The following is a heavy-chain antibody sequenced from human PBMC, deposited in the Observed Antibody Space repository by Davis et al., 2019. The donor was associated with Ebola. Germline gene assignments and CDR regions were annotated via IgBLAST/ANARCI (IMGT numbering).Heavy chain of an antibody. D-gene: IGHD1-1*01. CDR2: IHGGNGNR. Sequence: AASVKVSCKASGYTFSSYDIHWVRQAPGQRLEWMGWIHGGNGNRKYSQKFQGRVTITRDTSASTAYMELSSLTSEDTAVYYCASLIGNNWYYFDYWGQGTLVTVSS. J-gene: IGHJ4*02. CDR3: ASLIGNNWYYFDY. V-gene: IGHV1-3*01. CDR1: GYTFSSYD.